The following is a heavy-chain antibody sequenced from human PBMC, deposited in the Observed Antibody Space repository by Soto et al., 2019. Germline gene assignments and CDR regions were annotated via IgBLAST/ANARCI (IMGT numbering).Heavy chain of an antibody. CDR1: GFTFSSYA. CDR2: ISYDGSNK. CDR3: ARAIAALGDY. V-gene: IGHV3-30-3*01. J-gene: IGHJ4*02. D-gene: IGHD6-13*01. Sequence: QVQLVESGGGVVQSGRSLRLSCAASGFTFSSYAMHWVRQAPGKGLEWVAVISYDGSNKYYADSVKGRFTISRDNSKNTLYLQMNSLRAEDTAVYYCARAIAALGDYWGQGTLVTVSS.